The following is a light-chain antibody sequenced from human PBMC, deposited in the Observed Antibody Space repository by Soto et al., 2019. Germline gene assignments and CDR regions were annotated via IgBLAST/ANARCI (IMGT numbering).Light chain of an antibody. Sequence: DVPMTQSPSTLSASVGDRVTITRRASQSINSWLAWYQQKQGKAPKFLIYKASTLASGVPSRFRGSGSGTEFTLTISSLQPDDFETYYCQQYNSYVWTFGQGTKVDIK. CDR3: QQYNSYVWT. J-gene: IGKJ1*01. CDR2: KAS. V-gene: IGKV1-5*03. CDR1: QSINSW.